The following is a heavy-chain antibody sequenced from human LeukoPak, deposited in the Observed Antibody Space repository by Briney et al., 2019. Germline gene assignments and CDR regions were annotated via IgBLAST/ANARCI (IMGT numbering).Heavy chain of an antibody. CDR2: IYRSGST. V-gene: IGHV4-38-2*01. J-gene: IGHJ4*02. Sequence: PSETLSLTCAVSAYSISSGYYWGWIRQPPGKGLEWIGTIYRSGSTYYNSSLQSRVTISVDTSKNQFSLKLSSVTAADTAVYYCAQLGKKDYWGQGTLVTVSS. CDR1: AYSISSGYY. CDR3: AQLGKKDY. D-gene: IGHD7-27*01.